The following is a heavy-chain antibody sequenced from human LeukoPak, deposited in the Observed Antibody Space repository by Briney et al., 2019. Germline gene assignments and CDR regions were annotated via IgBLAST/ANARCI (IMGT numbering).Heavy chain of an antibody. CDR2: INQDASEI. D-gene: IGHD2-21*02. J-gene: IGHJ4*02. V-gene: IGHV3-7*01. CDR3: ATDRDNSDWQKRFDS. Sequence: GGSLRLSCEASGFNFNGVWMSWYRQAPGKGLEWVGNINQDASEINYVDSVRGRFTISRDNAKNSLHLQMNSLRAEDTAVYYCATDRDNSDWQKRFDSWGQGTLVTVSS. CDR1: GFNFNGVW.